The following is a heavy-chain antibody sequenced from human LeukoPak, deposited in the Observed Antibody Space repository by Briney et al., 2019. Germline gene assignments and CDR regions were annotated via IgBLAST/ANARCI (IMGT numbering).Heavy chain of an antibody. J-gene: IGHJ6*03. Sequence: PSETLSLTCAVYGGSFSGYYWSWIRQPPGKGLEWIGEINHSGSTNYNPSLKSRVTISVDTSKNQFSLKLSSVTAADTAVYYCARHRGGYYYYYMDVWGKGTTVTISS. CDR3: ARHRGGYYYYYMDV. V-gene: IGHV4-34*01. D-gene: IGHD3-10*01. CDR1: GGSFSGYY. CDR2: INHSGST.